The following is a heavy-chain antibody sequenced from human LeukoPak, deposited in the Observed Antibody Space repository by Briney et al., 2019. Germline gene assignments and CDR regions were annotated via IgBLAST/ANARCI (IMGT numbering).Heavy chain of an antibody. CDR1: GFIFSDYW. V-gene: IGHV3-7*01. D-gene: IGHD1-14*01. CDR3: ARPRSSDTGGHDAMDV. CDR2: IKKDGSVK. Sequence: GGSLRLSCAASGFIFSDYWMTWVRQAPGKGLEWVANIKKDGSVKFHVESVKGRFTISRDNSRDSVYLQMNSLRAEDTAVYYCARPRSSDTGGHDAMDVWGQGTTVTVSS. J-gene: IGHJ6*02.